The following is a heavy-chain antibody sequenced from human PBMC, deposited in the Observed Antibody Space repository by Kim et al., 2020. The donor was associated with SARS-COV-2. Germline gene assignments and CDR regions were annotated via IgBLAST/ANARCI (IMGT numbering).Heavy chain of an antibody. Sequence: GGSLRLSCAASGFTFSSYWMSWVRQAPGKGLEWVANIKQDGSEKYYVDSVKGRFTISRDNAKNSLYLQMNSLRAEDTAVYYCARDLVIELVWWLRKGGFDYWGQGTLVTVSS. CDR2: IKQDGSEK. D-gene: IGHD5-12*01. V-gene: IGHV3-7*01. J-gene: IGHJ4*02. CDR3: ARDLVIELVWWLRKGGFDY. CDR1: GFTFSSYW.